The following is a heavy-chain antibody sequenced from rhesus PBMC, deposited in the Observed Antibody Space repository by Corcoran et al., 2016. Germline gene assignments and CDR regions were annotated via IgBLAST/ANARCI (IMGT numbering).Heavy chain of an antibody. CDR2: IYGSSTST. CDR3: ARGEDNIWTGYSLDS. D-gene: IGHD3-3*01. J-gene: IGHJ6*01. V-gene: IGHV4S10*01. Sequence: QVQLQESGPGVVKPSETLSLTCAVSGGSISDSYRWSWISQPPGKGLEWIGYIYGSSTSTNYNPSLKSRVTISKDTSKNQFSLKLSSVTAADTAVYYCARGEDNIWTGYSLDSWGQGVVVTVSS. CDR1: GGSISDSYR.